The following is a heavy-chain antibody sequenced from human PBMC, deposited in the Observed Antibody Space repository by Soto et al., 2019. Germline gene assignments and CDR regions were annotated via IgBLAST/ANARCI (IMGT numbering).Heavy chain of an antibody. D-gene: IGHD2-15*01. Sequence: PGGSLRLSCVASGFTFSTYAVSWVRQAPGKGLEWVSAIRSSDGNTYYTDSVKGRFTISRDNSKNTLYLQMNSLRVEDTAVYYCAKGIFTSENVRTAFDYWGQGTLVTVS. V-gene: IGHV3-23*01. CDR1: GFTFSTYA. J-gene: IGHJ4*02. CDR2: IRSSDGNT. CDR3: AKGIFTSENVRTAFDY.